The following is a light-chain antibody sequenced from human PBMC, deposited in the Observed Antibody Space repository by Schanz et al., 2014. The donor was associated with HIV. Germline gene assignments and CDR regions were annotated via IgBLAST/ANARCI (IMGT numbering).Light chain of an antibody. V-gene: IGKV1-5*03. CDR3: QQYDRRSFT. CDR1: QSISSW. Sequence: DIQMTQSPSTVSASVGDRVTITCRASQSISSWLAWYQQKPGKAPNLLIYQASILESGIPSRFSGSGSGTEFTLTISSVQPEDFATYYCQQYDRRSFTFGQGTKLEI. J-gene: IGKJ2*01. CDR2: QAS.